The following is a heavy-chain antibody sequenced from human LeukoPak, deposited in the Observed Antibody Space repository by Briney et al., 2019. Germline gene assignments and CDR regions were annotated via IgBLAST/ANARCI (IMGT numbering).Heavy chain of an antibody. J-gene: IGHJ4*02. CDR1: GYTFTGYG. CDR3: AGGWYFDY. D-gene: IGHD6-19*01. Sequence: ASVKVSCKTSGYTFTGYGISWVRQAPGQGLEWMGWINPNSGGTNYAQKFQGRVTMTRDTSISTAYMELSRLRSDDTAVYYCAGGWYFDYWGQGTLVTVSS. CDR2: INPNSGGT. V-gene: IGHV1-2*02.